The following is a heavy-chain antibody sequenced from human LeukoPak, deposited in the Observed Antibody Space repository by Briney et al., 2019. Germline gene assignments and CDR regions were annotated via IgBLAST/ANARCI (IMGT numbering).Heavy chain of an antibody. V-gene: IGHV4-4*07. CDR3: ARNKGYCSSTSCSPFDY. CDR2: IYTSGST. D-gene: IGHD2-2*01. Sequence: ASETLSLTCTVSGGSISSYYWSWIRQPAGKGLEWIGRIYTSGSTNYNPSLKSRVTMSVDTSKNQFSLKLSSVTAADTAAYYCARNKGYCSSTSCSPFDYWGQGTLVTVSS. CDR1: GGSISSYY. J-gene: IGHJ4*02.